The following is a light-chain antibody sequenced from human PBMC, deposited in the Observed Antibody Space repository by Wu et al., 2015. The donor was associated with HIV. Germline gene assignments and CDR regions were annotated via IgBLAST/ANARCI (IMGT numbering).Light chain of an antibody. CDR3: QQYGGSPPVT. V-gene: IGKV3-20*01. CDR1: QRIDSRS. J-gene: IGKJ5*01. CDR2: AAS. Sequence: EIVLTQSSGTLCLSPGERATVSCRASQRIDSRSLVWYQQRLGQAPRLLISAASNRAAGIPDRFNGSGSGTDFILTINRLELEDSAVYFCQQYGGSPPVTFGRGTRLEIK.